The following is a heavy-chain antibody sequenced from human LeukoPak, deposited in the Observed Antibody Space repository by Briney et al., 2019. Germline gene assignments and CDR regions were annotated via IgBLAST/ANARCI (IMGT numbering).Heavy chain of an antibody. J-gene: IGHJ4*02. Sequence: SETLSLTCNVSGGSISGYHWSWIRQPPGKGLEWLGYIYYSGSSNYNPSLKSRVTMSADTSKNQFSLKLSSVTAADTAVYYCARSFHDYVWGSYRLFDYWGQGTLVTVSS. D-gene: IGHD3-16*02. CDR3: ARSFHDYVWGSYRLFDY. V-gene: IGHV4-59*12. CDR1: GGSISGYH. CDR2: IYYSGSS.